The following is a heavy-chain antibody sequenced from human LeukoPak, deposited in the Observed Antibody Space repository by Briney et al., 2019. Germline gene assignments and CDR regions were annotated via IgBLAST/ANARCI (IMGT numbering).Heavy chain of an antibody. CDR3: ARGGYFDWLPNDY. Sequence: PGGSLRLSCAASGFTFSSYAMHWVRQAPGKGLEWVAVISYDGSNKYYADSVKGRFTISRDNSKNTLYLQMNSLRAEDTAVYYCARGGYFDWLPNDYWGQGTLVTVS. CDR1: GFTFSSYA. V-gene: IGHV3-30-3*01. CDR2: ISYDGSNK. D-gene: IGHD3-9*01. J-gene: IGHJ4*02.